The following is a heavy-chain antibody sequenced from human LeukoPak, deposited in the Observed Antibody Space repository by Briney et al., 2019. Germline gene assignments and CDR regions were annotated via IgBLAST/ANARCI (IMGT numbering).Heavy chain of an antibody. D-gene: IGHD2-2*01. J-gene: IGHJ6*04. CDR2: IIPIFGTA. Sequence: SVKVSCKASGGTFSSYAISWVRQAPGQGLEWIGGIIPIFGTANYAQKFQGRVTITADKSTSTAYMELSSLRSEDTAVYYCAGGDIVVVPAAIPYYYYGMDVWGKGTTVTVSS. V-gene: IGHV1-69*06. CDR1: GGTFSSYA. CDR3: AGGDIVVVPAAIPYYYYGMDV.